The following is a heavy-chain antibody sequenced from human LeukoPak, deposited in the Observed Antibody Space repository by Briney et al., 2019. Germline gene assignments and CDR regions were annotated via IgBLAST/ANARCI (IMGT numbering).Heavy chain of an antibody. CDR3: ARDGVGTRGSGLDY. Sequence: PGGSLRLSCAASGFTFSSYAMHWVRQAPGKGLEWVAVISYDGSNKYYADSVKGRFTISRDNSKNTLYLQMNSLRAEDTAVYYCARDGVGTRGSGLDYWGQGTLVTVSS. D-gene: IGHD3-3*01. J-gene: IGHJ4*02. V-gene: IGHV3-30*04. CDR1: GFTFSSYA. CDR2: ISYDGSNK.